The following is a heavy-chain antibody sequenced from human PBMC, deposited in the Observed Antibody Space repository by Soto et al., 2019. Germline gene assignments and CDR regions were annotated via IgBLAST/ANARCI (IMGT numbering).Heavy chain of an antibody. J-gene: IGHJ3*02. V-gene: IGHV3-23*01. CDR3: ARLGVVPAAIDLMIGPKRGNDAFDI. D-gene: IGHD2-2*01. Sequence: HPGGSLRLSCAASGFTFSSYAMSWVRQAPGKGLEWVSAISGSGGSTYYADSVKGRFTISRDNSKNTLYLQMNSLRAEDTAVYYCARLGVVPAAIDLMIGPKRGNDAFDIWGQGTMVTVSS. CDR2: ISGSGGST. CDR1: GFTFSSYA.